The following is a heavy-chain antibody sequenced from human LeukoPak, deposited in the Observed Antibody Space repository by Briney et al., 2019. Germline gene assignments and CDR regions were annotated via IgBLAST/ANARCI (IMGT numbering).Heavy chain of an antibody. V-gene: IGHV3-11*04. CDR3: ATTLRTRGTWYFDL. CDR2: ISSSGYTK. CDR1: GFTFTDDY. Sequence: GGSLRLSCAASGFTFTDDYMSWIRQAPGKGLEWVSYISSSGYTKYYADSLKGRFTISRDNAKKTLYLQINSLRAEDTAVYYCATTLRTRGTWYFDLWGRGTLVTVSS. J-gene: IGHJ2*01. D-gene: IGHD1-1*01.